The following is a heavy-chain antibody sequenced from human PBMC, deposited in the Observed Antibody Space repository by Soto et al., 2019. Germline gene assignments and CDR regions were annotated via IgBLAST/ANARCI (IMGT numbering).Heavy chain of an antibody. CDR1: GFTFSSYS. CDR2: ISRSSSYI. CDR3: ARDPIIAMVRGVINWFDP. Sequence: GGSLRLSCAASGFTFSSYSMNWVRQAPGKGLEWVSSISRSSSYIYYADSVKGRFTISRDNAKNSLYLQMNSLRAEDTAVYYCARDPIIAMVRGVINWFDPWGQGTLVTVSS. D-gene: IGHD3-10*01. J-gene: IGHJ5*02. V-gene: IGHV3-21*01.